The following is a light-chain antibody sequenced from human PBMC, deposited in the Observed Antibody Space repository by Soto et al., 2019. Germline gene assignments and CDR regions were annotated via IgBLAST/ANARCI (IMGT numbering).Light chain of an antibody. J-gene: IGKJ5*01. V-gene: IGKV3-20*01. Sequence: EIVLTQSPGTLSLYPGERATLSCRASQSVSSSYLAWYQQTPGQAPRLLIYGASSRATGIPDRFSGSGSGTDFTLTISRLEPEDFAVYYCQQYGSSPPITFGQGTRLEIK. CDR2: GAS. CDR3: QQYGSSPPIT. CDR1: QSVSSSY.